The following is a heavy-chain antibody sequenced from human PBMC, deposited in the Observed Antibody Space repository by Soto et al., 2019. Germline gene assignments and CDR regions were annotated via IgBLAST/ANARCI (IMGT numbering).Heavy chain of an antibody. J-gene: IGHJ1*01. CDR2: IVPMFGSA. Sequence: QVQLVQSGAEVKKPGSSVQFSCKASGGNFGSFGITWVRQAPGQGLEWMGTIVPMFGSATYAQRFQGRVTITADESTTTGYLEVTSLKSDDTALYYCTRDGPGYTLNGFWGQGTLLIVSS. CDR1: GGNFGSFG. D-gene: IGHD5-18*01. CDR3: TRDGPGYTLNGF. V-gene: IGHV1-69*18.